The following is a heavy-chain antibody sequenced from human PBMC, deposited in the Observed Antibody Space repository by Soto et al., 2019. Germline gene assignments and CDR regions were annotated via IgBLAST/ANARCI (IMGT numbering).Heavy chain of an antibody. J-gene: IGHJ5*02. CDR2: IYSGGST. D-gene: IGHD5-18*01. CDR1: GFTFSNHA. Sequence: GGSLRLSCAASGFTFSNHAMSWVRQAPGKGLEWVSVIYSGGSTYYADSVKGRFTISRDHSKNTLYLQMNSLRAEDTAVYYCALGYSYGYNWFDPWGQGTLVTVSS. V-gene: IGHV3-66*01. CDR3: ALGYSYGYNWFDP.